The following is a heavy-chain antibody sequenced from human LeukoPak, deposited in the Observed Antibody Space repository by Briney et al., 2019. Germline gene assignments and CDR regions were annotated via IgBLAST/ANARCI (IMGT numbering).Heavy chain of an antibody. V-gene: IGHV3-49*04. CDR1: GFTFGDYA. Sequence: GGSLRLSCTASGFTFGDYAMSWVRQAPGKGLEWVGFIRSKAYGGTTEYAASVKGRFTISRDDSKSIAYLQMNSLKTEDTAVYYCTRFEATRRDYYYYYYMDVWGKGTTVTISS. CDR2: IRSKAYGGTT. J-gene: IGHJ6*03. CDR3: TRFEATRRDYYYYYYMDV. D-gene: IGHD5-12*01.